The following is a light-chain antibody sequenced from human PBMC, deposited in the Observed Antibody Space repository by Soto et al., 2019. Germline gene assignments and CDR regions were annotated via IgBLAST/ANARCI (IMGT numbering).Light chain of an antibody. J-gene: IGKJ2*01. CDR2: ASS. CDR1: QTPSSD. CDR3: QKSYSTPNS. Sequence: DIHITQSPSHLSSSVGDSFTITCLAIQTPSSDVNWYQQKPGKAPKLLIYASSSLESGVPSRFSGSGSGTDFALTISCLQPEDFATYYCQKSYSTPNSFGQRTKLEIK. V-gene: IGKV1-39*01.